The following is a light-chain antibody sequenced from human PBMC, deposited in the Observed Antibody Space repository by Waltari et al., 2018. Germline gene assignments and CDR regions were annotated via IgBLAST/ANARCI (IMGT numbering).Light chain of an antibody. Sequence: QSALTQPPSVSGSPGQSVTISCTGTSSDVGSYNRFPGYPPPPGTAPKLMIYEVSNRPSGVPDRFSGSKSGNTASLTISGLQAEDEADYYCSSYTSSSTWVFGGGTKLTVL. J-gene: IGLJ3*02. CDR3: SSYTSSSTWV. CDR1: SSDVGSYNR. CDR2: EVS. V-gene: IGLV2-18*02.